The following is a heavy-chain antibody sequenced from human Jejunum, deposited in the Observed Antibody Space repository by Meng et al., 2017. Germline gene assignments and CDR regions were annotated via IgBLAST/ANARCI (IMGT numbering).Heavy chain of an antibody. V-gene: IGHV3-7*01. D-gene: IGHD5-18*01. CDR2: LNQDGSAK. Sequence: GGSLRLSCAVSGFAFSGNWMTWVRQVPGKGLEWVACLNQDGSAKYYLDSVKGRFTISRDNVKNSLYLQMNSLRADDTAVYYCATVGDGYIYESRGSWGQGTLVTVSP. CDR3: ATVGDGYIYESRGS. J-gene: IGHJ5*02. CDR1: GFAFSGNW.